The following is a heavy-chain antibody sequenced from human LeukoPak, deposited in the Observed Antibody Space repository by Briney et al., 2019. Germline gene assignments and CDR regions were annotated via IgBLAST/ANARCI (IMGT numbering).Heavy chain of an antibody. CDR2: IIPILGIA. D-gene: IGHD3/OR15-3a*01. CDR3: AREDWALYYYYGMDV. CDR1: GGTFSSYA. J-gene: IGHJ6*02. Sequence: SVKVSCKASGGTFSSYAISWGSQPPGQRLEWMGRIIPILGIANYDQKFQGRVTITADKSTSKAYMELSSLRSEDTAVYYCAREDWALYYYYGMDVWGQGTTVTVSS. V-gene: IGHV1-69*04.